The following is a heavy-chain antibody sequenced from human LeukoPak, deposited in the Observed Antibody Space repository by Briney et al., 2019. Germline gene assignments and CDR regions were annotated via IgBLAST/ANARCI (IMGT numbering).Heavy chain of an antibody. CDR2: INPNSGGT. Sequence: GASVKVSCKASGYTFTGYYMHWVRQAPGQGLEWMGWINPNSGGTNYAQKFQGRVTMTRDTSISTAYMELSRLRSDDTAVYYCARGTREITIFGGNNWFDPWGQGTLVTVSS. D-gene: IGHD3-3*01. CDR3: ARGTREITIFGGNNWFDP. CDR1: GYTFTGYY. V-gene: IGHV1-2*02. J-gene: IGHJ5*02.